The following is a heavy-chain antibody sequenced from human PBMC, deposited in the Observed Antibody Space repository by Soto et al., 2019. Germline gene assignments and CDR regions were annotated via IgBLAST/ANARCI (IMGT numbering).Heavy chain of an antibody. D-gene: IGHD6-19*01. CDR1: GGSISSSSYY. CDR2: IYYSGST. CDR3: ARAGYSSGGYYYYYGMDV. V-gene: IGHV4-39*01. Sequence: SETLSLTYTVSGGSISSSSYYWGWIRQRPGKGLEWIGSIYYSGSTYYNPSLKSRVTISVDTSKNQFSLKLSSVTAADTAVYYCARAGYSSGGYYYYYGMDVWGQGTTVS. J-gene: IGHJ6*02.